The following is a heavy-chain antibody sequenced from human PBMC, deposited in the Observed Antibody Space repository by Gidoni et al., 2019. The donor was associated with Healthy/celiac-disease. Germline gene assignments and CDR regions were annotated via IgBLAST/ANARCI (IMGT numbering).Heavy chain of an antibody. D-gene: IGHD3-3*01. V-gene: IGHV4-34*01. CDR2: INHSGST. CDR3: ARGPSGDFWSGYPNWFDP. J-gene: IGHJ5*02. CDR1: GGSFSGYY. Sequence: QVQLQQWGAGLLKPSETLSLTCAVYGGSFSGYYWSWIRQPPGKGLEWIGEINHSGSTNYNPSLKSRVTISVDTSKNQFSLKLSSVTAADTAVYYCARGPSGDFWSGYPNWFDPWGQGTLVTVSS.